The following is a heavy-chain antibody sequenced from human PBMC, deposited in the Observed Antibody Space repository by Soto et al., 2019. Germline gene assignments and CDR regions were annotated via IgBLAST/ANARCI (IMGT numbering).Heavy chain of an antibody. CDR3: AHYVSTSPAGWFDP. CDR1: GLSLSTSGEA. Sequence: QITLKESGPTLVKPTQTLTLTCTFSGLSLSTSGEAVGWIRQPPGKALEWLALIYWDDDKRYNPTLKTRLTITHDTSKNQVVLTLTNMDPVDTATYYCAHYVSTSPAGWFDPWGQGILVTVSS. V-gene: IGHV2-5*02. D-gene: IGHD3-10*02. J-gene: IGHJ5*02. CDR2: IYWDDDK.